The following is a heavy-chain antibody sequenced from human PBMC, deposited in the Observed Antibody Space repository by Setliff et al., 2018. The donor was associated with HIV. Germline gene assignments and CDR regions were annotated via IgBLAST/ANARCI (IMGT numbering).Heavy chain of an antibody. CDR3: ARDPASSSSASYFQH. CDR1: GGTFSSYA. CDR2: INPIFGTA. V-gene: IGHV1-69*13. J-gene: IGHJ1*01. D-gene: IGHD6-6*01. Sequence: ASVKVSCKASGGTFSSYAISWVRQAPGQGLEWMGGINPIFGTANYAQKFQGRVTITADESTSTAYMELSSLSSEDPAVYYCARDPASSSSASYFQHWGQGTPVTSPQ.